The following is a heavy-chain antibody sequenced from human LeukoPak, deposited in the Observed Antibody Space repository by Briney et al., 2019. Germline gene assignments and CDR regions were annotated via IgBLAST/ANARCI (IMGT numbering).Heavy chain of an antibody. J-gene: IGHJ4*02. CDR1: GFTFDEYG. CDR3: ARTPTYGSGSYAY. V-gene: IGHV3-20*04. Sequence: PGGSLRLSCAASGFTFDEYGMIWVRQAPGRGLEWVAGINWNGDSTGYADSVKGRFIISRDNAKHSLYLQMNSPRAEDTALYYCARTPTYGSGSYAYWGQGTLVTVSS. CDR2: INWNGDST. D-gene: IGHD3-10*01.